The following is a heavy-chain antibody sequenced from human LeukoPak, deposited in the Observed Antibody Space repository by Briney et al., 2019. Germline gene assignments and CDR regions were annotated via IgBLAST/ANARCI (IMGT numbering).Heavy chain of an antibody. CDR1: GFTFTRSG. V-gene: IGHV3-30*18. CDR3: AKDRSGSWSFDY. J-gene: IGHJ4*02. CDR2: ISYDGSDK. Sequence: GRSLRLSCAASGFTFTRSGMHWVRQAPGKGLEWLAVISYDGSDKYCADSVKGRFTISRGNSKNTLYLQMNSLRAEDTAVYYCAKDRSGSWSFDYWGQGTLVTVSS. D-gene: IGHD6-13*01.